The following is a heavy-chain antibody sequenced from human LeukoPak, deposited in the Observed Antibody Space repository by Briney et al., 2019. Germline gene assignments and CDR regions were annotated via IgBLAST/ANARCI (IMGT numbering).Heavy chain of an antibody. V-gene: IGHV3-21*06. CDR1: GFIFGSYN. Sequence: GGSLRLSCAVSGFIFGSYNMNWVRQAPGKGLEWVSAISSGSGYVYYADSVKGRFTISRDNAKNLLYLQMNSLRAEDTAVYYCARASYCSSTSCYRFDYWGQGTLVTVSS. CDR3: ARASYCSSTSCYRFDY. D-gene: IGHD2-2*01. J-gene: IGHJ4*02. CDR2: ISSGSGYV.